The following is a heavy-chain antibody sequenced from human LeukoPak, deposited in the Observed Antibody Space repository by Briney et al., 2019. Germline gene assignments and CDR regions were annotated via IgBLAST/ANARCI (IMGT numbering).Heavy chain of an antibody. Sequence: ASVKVSCKASGYTFTTYTISRVRQAPGQGLEWMGWISVYNGNTNTALKFQGRVTMTADRSTSTAYMELRSLTSDDTAVYYCARWDRVDIAATNDDYWGQGTLVTVSS. CDR3: ARWDRVDIAATNDDY. J-gene: IGHJ4*02. V-gene: IGHV1-18*04. CDR2: ISVYNGNT. CDR1: GYTFTTYT. D-gene: IGHD5-12*01.